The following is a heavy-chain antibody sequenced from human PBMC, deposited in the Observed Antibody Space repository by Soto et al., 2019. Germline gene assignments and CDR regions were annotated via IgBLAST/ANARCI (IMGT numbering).Heavy chain of an antibody. Sequence: GESLKISCKGSGYSFTSYWIGWVRQMPGKGLEWMGIIYPSDSDTRYSPSFQGQVTISADKSISTAYLQWSSLKASDTAMYYCASSPRGYCSSTSCRELGNYYGMDVWGQGTTVTVSS. J-gene: IGHJ6*02. CDR1: GYSFTSYW. CDR2: IYPSDSDT. CDR3: ASSPRGYCSSTSCRELGNYYGMDV. V-gene: IGHV5-51*01. D-gene: IGHD2-2*01.